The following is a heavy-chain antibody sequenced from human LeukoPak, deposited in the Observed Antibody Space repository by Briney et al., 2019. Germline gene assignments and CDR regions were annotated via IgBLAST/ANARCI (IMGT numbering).Heavy chain of an antibody. CDR2: IKQDGSEK. CDR3: ARDSGNYLDAFDI. J-gene: IGHJ3*02. V-gene: IGHV3-7*01. D-gene: IGHD1-7*01. CDR1: GFTFSSYW. Sequence: GGSLRLSCTASGFTFSSYWMTWVRQAPEKGLEWVANIKQDGSEKYYVDSVKGRLTISRDNAKNSLCLQMNSLRAEDTAVYYCARDSGNYLDAFDIWGQGTMVTVSS.